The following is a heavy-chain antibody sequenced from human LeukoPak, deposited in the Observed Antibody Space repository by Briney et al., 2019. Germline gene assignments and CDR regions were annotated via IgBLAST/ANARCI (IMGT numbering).Heavy chain of an antibody. Sequence: SETLSLTCAVYGGSFSGYYWSWIRQPPGKGLEWIGEINHSGSTNHNPSLKRRVTISVDTSKNQFSLKLSSVTAADTAVYYCARATYYYDSSGYYYFDYWGQGTLVTVSS. CDR3: ARATYYYDSSGYYYFDY. CDR1: GGSFSGYY. CDR2: INHSGST. D-gene: IGHD3-22*01. V-gene: IGHV4-34*01. J-gene: IGHJ4*02.